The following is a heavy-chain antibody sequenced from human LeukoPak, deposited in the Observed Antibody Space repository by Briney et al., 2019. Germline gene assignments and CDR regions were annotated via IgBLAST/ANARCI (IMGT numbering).Heavy chain of an antibody. CDR3: ASLGGSTSLVEY. V-gene: IGHV1-69*05. CDR2: IIPIFGTA. Sequence: GASVKVSCKASGGTFSSYAISWVRQAPGQGLEWMGGIIPIFGTANYAQKFQGRVTITTDESTSTAYMELSSLRSEDTAVYYCASLGGSTSLVEYWGQGTLVTVSS. J-gene: IGHJ4*02. D-gene: IGHD2-2*01. CDR1: GGTFSSYA.